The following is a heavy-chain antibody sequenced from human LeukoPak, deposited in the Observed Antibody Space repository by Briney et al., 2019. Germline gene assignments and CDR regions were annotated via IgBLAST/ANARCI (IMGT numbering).Heavy chain of an antibody. CDR3: ARNKYYDRYFDA. V-gene: IGHV3-7*01. D-gene: IGHD3-22*01. J-gene: IGHJ4*02. CDR1: AFTFISNS. CDR2: IKQDGSEK. Sequence: GGSLRLSCVATAFTFISNSMSGFRQAPGKGLEWVANIKQDGSEKYYVDSVKGRFTISRDNAKNSVSLQMNSLRAEDTAMYYCARNKYYDRYFDAWGQGILVTVSS.